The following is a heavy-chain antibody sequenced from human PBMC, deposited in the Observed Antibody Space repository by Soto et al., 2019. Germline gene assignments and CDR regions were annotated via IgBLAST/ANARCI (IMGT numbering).Heavy chain of an antibody. Sequence: GSGPTLVNPTQTLTLTCIFSGFSLRTSGVGVGWIRQPPGKALEWLGFIYWNDDKRYSPSLKSRLTITKDTSKNQVVLTMTNMDPVDTATYYCAKSGSSGWYGWFDPWGQGNLVTVSS. CDR1: GFSLRTSGVG. CDR3: AKSGSSGWYGWFDP. CDR2: IYWNDDK. V-gene: IGHV2-5*01. J-gene: IGHJ5*02. D-gene: IGHD6-19*01.